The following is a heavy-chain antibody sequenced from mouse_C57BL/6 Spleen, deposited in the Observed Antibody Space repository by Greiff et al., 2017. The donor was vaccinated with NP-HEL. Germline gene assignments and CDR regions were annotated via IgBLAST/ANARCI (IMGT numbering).Heavy chain of an antibody. J-gene: IGHJ3*01. CDR2: IDPNSGGT. D-gene: IGHD3-2*02. CDR1: GYTFTSYW. CDR3: ARPDSSGPFAY. V-gene: IGHV1-72*01. Sequence: VQLQQPGAELVKPGASVKLSCKASGYTFTSYWMHWVKQRPGRGLEWIGRIDPNSGGTKYNEKFKSKATLTVDKPSSTAYMQRSSLTSEDSAVYYCARPDSSGPFAYWGQGTLVTGSA.